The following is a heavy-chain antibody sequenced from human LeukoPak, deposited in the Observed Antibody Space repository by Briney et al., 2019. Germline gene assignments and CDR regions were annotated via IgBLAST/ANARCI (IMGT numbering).Heavy chain of an antibody. D-gene: IGHD3-10*01. CDR1: GFTFSSYG. V-gene: IGHV3-23*01. Sequence: PGGSLRLSCAASGFTFSSYGMSWVRQAPGKGLEWVSAISGSGGSTYYADSVKGRFTISRDNSKNTLYLQMNSLRAEDTAVYYCATKYGSGSYYKLGYFDYWGQGTLVTVSS. CDR2: ISGSGGST. CDR3: ATKYGSGSYYKLGYFDY. J-gene: IGHJ4*02.